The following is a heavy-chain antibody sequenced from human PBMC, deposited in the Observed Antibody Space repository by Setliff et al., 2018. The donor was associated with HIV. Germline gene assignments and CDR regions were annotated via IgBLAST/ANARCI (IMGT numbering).Heavy chain of an antibody. Sequence: ASVKVSCKASGYTFTVYYMHWVRQAPGQGLEWMGRISVYNGNTIYAQKLQGRVIMTTDTSTSTAYMELRSLRSDDTAMYYCATQRDIVMVPGQGGFDIWAQGTMVTVSS. J-gene: IGHJ3*02. V-gene: IGHV1-18*04. CDR2: ISVYNGNT. CDR1: GYTFTVYY. D-gene: IGHD2-2*01. CDR3: ATQRDIVMVPGQGGFDI.